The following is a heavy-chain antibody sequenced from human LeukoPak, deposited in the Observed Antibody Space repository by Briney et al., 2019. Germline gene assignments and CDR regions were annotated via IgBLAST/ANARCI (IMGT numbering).Heavy chain of an antibody. D-gene: IGHD3-22*01. CDR1: GFTFSDYY. J-gene: IGHJ3*02. Sequence: PGGSLRLSCAASGFTFSDYYMSWVRQAPGKGLEWVANIKQDGSEKYYVDSVKGRFTISRDNAKNSLYLQMNSLRAEDTAVYYCARFSYRDSHNPVDIWGQGTMVTVSS. CDR2: IKQDGSEK. CDR3: ARFSYRDSHNPVDI. V-gene: IGHV3-7*01.